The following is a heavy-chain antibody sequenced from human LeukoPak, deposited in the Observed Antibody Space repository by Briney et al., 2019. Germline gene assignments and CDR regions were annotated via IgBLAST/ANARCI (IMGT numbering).Heavy chain of an antibody. CDR3: ARDRGYGGIFDY. CDR1: GGSISSYY. Sequence: PSETLSLTCTVSGGSISSYYWSWIRLPPGKGLEWIGYIYSSGSTKYSPSLKSRVAISLDTSKYDFSLRLSSVTAADTAVYYCARDRGYGGIFDYWGQGTLVTVYS. V-gene: IGHV4-59*13. CDR2: IYSSGST. J-gene: IGHJ4*02. D-gene: IGHD4-23*01.